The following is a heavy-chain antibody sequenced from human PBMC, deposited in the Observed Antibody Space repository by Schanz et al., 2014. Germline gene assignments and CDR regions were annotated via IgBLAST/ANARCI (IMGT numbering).Heavy chain of an antibody. J-gene: IGHJ4*02. Sequence: QGQLVQSGAEVKKPGASVRVSCKASGYSFTTYDVNWVRQAAGQGLEWMGWMNPTTGNRGYAQNCHARVAMTRDTSVKTAYMEMTYLKMEGAGLYVGAIHYGDRDLWGQGTLIAVSS. CDR2: MNPTTGNR. D-gene: IGHD4-17*01. CDR3: AIHYGDRDL. CDR1: GYSFTTYD. V-gene: IGHV1-8*01.